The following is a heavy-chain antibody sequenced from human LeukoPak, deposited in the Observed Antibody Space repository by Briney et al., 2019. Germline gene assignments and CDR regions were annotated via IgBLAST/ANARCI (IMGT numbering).Heavy chain of an antibody. J-gene: IGHJ4*02. V-gene: IGHV1-69*05. CDR1: GGTFSSYA. D-gene: IGHD4-17*01. Sequence: SVRVSCKASGGTFSSYAISWVRQAPGQGLEWMGRIIPIFGTANYAQKFQGRVTITTDESTSTAYMELSSLRSEDTAVYYCASRYDYGDYAAFYWGQGTLVTVSS. CDR2: IIPIFGTA. CDR3: ASRYDYGDYAAFY.